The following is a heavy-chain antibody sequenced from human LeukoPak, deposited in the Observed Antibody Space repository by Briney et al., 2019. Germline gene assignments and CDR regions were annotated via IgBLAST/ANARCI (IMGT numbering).Heavy chain of an antibody. CDR2: INPSGGST. CDR1: GYNFITYY. D-gene: IGHD2/OR15-2a*01. Sequence: ASVKVSCKASGYNFITYYMHWVRQAPGQGLEWMGIINPSGGSTSYAQKFQDRVTMTRDTSTSTAYMELSSLKSEDTAVYYCAREDVVIVDAVRYYYYGMDVWGQGTTVTVSS. CDR3: AREDVVIVDAVRYYYYGMDV. V-gene: IGHV1-46*01. J-gene: IGHJ6*02.